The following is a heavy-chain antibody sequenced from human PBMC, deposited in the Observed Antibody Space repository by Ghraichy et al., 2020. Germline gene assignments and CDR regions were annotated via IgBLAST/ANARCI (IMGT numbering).Heavy chain of an antibody. CDR1: GYTFTTYD. Sequence: ASVKVSCKTSGYTFTTYDINWVRQATGQGPEWMGWMNPNSGNKGYAQKFRGRVTMTRNTSISTAYMELSSLRSEDTAVYYCATHNWKKISGAYYYYGLDVWGKGTTVTVAS. D-gene: IGHD1-20*01. V-gene: IGHV1-8*01. J-gene: IGHJ6*04. CDR2: MNPNSGNK. CDR3: ATHNWKKISGAYYYYGLDV.